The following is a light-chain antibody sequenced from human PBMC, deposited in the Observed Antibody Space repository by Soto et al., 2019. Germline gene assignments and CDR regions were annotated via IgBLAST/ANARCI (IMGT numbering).Light chain of an antibody. Sequence: EIVMTRSPATLSVSPGERATLSCRASQSVSSNLAWYQQKPGQAPRLLIYGASTRATGIPARFSGSGSGTEFTLTISSLQSEGFAVYYCQQYNNWPLTFGGGTKVEIK. CDR1: QSVSSN. V-gene: IGKV3-15*01. J-gene: IGKJ4*01. CDR2: GAS. CDR3: QQYNNWPLT.